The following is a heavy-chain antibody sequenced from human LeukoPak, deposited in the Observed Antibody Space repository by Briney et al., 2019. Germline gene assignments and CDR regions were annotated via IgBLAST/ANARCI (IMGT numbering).Heavy chain of an antibody. D-gene: IGHD1-26*01. CDR1: GGSIRGSSDY. CDR2: VYYSGST. Sequence: SETLSLTCTVSGGSIRGSSDYWGWIRQSPGKGLEWIGSVYYSGSTYYNPSLKSRVIISVDTSKNQFHVRLTSVTAADTAVYYCARNESVLGTTGLNDFFDDWGQGTLVTVSS. CDR3: ARNESVLGTTGLNDFFDD. J-gene: IGHJ4*02. V-gene: IGHV4-39*01.